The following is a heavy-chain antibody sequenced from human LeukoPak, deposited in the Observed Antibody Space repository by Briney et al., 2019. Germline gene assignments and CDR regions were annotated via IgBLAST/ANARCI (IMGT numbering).Heavy chain of an antibody. D-gene: IGHD3-3*01. Sequence: PGGSLRLSCAASGYTFSSYAMSWVRQAPGKGLEWVSAISGSGGSTYYADSVKGRFTISRDNSKNTLYLQMNSLRAEDMAVYYCAKGYDFWSGYYTDYWGQGTLVTVSS. CDR3: AKGYDFWSGYYTDY. V-gene: IGHV3-23*01. J-gene: IGHJ4*02. CDR2: ISGSGGST. CDR1: GYTFSSYA.